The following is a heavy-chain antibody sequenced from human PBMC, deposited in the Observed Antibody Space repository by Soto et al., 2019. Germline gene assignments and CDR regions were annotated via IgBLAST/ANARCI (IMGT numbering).Heavy chain of an antibody. Sequence: SETLSLTCTASGGSVTSDEDYWTWIRQSPGKGLEWIGYISNSGSTGYNPSLKTRLSMSVDRSKNQFTLRLTSVTAADTAVYLCATESGSTYGYFDHWGQGTQVTVSS. D-gene: IGHD5-18*01. CDR2: ISNSGST. CDR1: GGSVTSDEDY. J-gene: IGHJ4*02. CDR3: ATESGSTYGYFDH. V-gene: IGHV4-30-4*01.